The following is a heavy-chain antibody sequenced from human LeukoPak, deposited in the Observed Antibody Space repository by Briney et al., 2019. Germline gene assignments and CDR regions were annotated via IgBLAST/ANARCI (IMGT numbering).Heavy chain of an antibody. CDR1: GFNFNNYG. Sequence: GGSLRLSCAASGFNFNNYGMSWVRQAPEKGLEWVSSVNISGDNTYYSDSVKGRFTISRDNSKDTLDLLMSSLRADDTAVYYCARGRGRNPSGYYYYMDVWGKGTTVTVSS. CDR3: ARGRGRNPSGYYYYMDV. CDR2: VNISGDNT. D-gene: IGHD2-15*01. V-gene: IGHV3-23*01. J-gene: IGHJ6*03.